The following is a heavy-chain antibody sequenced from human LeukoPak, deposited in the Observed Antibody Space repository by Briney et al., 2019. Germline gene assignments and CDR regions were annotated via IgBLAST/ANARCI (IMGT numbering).Heavy chain of an antibody. CDR2: IYHSGST. CDR3: ARSGRGSGWYRDHKYYFDY. D-gene: IGHD6-19*01. CDR1: GYSISSGYQ. J-gene: IGHJ4*02. Sequence: SETLSLTCTVSGYSISSGYQWGWIRPPPGKGLEWIGSIYHSGSTYYNPSLKSRVTISGDKSKNQFSLKLSSVTAADTAVYYCARSGRGSGWYRDHKYYFDYWGQGTLVTVSS. V-gene: IGHV4-38-2*02.